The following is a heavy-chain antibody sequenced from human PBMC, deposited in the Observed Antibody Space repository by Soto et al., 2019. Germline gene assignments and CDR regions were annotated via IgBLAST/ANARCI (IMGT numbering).Heavy chain of an antibody. CDR2: ISGSGGST. CDR1: GFTFSSYG. D-gene: IGHD2-15*01. Sequence: VQLVESGGGVVQPGRSLRLSCAASGFTFSSYGMHWVRQAPGKGLEWVSGISGSGGSTYYTDSVKGRFTMSRDNSKNTLYLQMNSLRAEDTAVYYCAKWYCSGGSCYPTFDSWGQGTLVTVSS. V-gene: IGHV3-23*04. CDR3: AKWYCSGGSCYPTFDS. J-gene: IGHJ4*02.